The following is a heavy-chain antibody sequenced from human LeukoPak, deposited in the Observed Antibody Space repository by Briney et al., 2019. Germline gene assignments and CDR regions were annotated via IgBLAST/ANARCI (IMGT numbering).Heavy chain of an antibody. J-gene: IGHJ4*02. CDR1: GFTFSSYA. D-gene: IGHD3-9*01. V-gene: IGHV3-23*01. Sequence: GSLRLSCAASGFTFSSYAMSWVRQAPGKGLEWVSAISGSGGSTYYADSVKGRFTISRDNSKNTLYLQMNSLRAEDTAVYYCAKDIRYFDWLGPDYWGQGTLVTVSS. CDR2: ISGSGGST. CDR3: AKDIRYFDWLGPDY.